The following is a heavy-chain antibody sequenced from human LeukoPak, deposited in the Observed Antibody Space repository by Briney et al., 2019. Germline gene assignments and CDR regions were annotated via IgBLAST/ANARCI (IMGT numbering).Heavy chain of an antibody. J-gene: IGHJ3*02. CDR3: ARGGGLYYDILTGYYFSPHAFDI. CDR1: GFTFSSYS. D-gene: IGHD3-9*01. CDR2: ISSSSNYI. Sequence: AGGSLRLSCAASGFTFSSYSMNWVRRTPGKGLEWVSSISSSSNYIYYADSVKGRFTISRDNAKNSLYLQMNSPRAEDTAVYYCARGGGLYYDILTGYYFSPHAFDIWGQGTMVTVSS. V-gene: IGHV3-21*01.